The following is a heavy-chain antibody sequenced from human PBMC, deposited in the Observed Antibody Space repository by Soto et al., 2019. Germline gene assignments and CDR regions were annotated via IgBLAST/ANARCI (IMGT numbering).Heavy chain of an antibody. V-gene: IGHV3-15*02. CDR3: TTDVTGAYGGDY. Sequence: EVQLVESGGTLVNPGGSLRLSCATSGLTFSGAWLSWVRQAPGKGLEWVGRIKGKVDGGATDYAAPVKGRFVISRDYSKDTLYLQINSRKTEDTAVYFCTTDVTGAYGGDYWGQGTLVTVSS. D-gene: IGHD3-16*01. CDR2: IKGKVDGGAT. CDR1: GLTFSGAW. J-gene: IGHJ4*02.